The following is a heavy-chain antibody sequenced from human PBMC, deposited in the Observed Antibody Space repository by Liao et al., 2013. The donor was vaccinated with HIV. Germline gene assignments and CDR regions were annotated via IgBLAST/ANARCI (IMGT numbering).Heavy chain of an antibody. CDR1: GGSISSGDYY. Sequence: QVQLQESGPGLVKPSQTLSLTCTVSGGSISSGDYYWSWIRQPPGKGLEWIGYIYYSGNTYYNPSLNSRVIISVDTSKKQFSLKLNSVTAADTAVYYCARGVSFWNGYPPFDFWGQGTLVTVSS. V-gene: IGHV4-30-4*08. CDR3: ARGVSFWNGYPPFDF. D-gene: IGHD3-3*01. CDR2: IYYSGNT. J-gene: IGHJ4*02.